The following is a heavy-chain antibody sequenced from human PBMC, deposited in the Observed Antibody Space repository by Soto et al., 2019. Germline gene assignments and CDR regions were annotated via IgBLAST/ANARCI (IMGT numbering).Heavy chain of an antibody. J-gene: IGHJ5*02. CDR3: ARTLAAAVWKNWFDP. Sequence: QVQLVQSGAEVKKPGSSVKVSCKASGGTFSSYAISWVRQAPGQGLEWMGGIIPIFGTANYAQKFQGRVTITADESTSTAYMELSSLRSEDTAMYYCARTLAAAVWKNWFDPWGQGTLVTVSS. D-gene: IGHD6-13*01. V-gene: IGHV1-69*01. CDR2: IIPIFGTA. CDR1: GGTFSSYA.